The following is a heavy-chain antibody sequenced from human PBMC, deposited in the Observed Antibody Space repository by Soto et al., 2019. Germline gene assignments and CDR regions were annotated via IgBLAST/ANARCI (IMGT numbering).Heavy chain of an antibody. CDR1: GYTFTGYY. V-gene: IGHV1-2*02. CDR3: ARPLGGEISY. J-gene: IGHJ4*02. Sequence: GASVKVYCKASGYTFTGYYMHWVRQAPGQGLEWMGWINPNSGGTNYAQKFQVRVTMTRDTSISTAYMELSRLRSDDTAVYYCARPLGGEISYWGQGTLVTVSS. D-gene: IGHD2-21*01. CDR2: INPNSGGT.